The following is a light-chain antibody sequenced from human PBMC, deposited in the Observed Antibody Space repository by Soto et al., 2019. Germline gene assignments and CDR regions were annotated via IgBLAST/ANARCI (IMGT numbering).Light chain of an antibody. J-gene: IGKJ1*01. CDR2: SAS. Sequence: EIVMTQSPATLSVSPGERATLSCRASQSVSSNLAWYQQKPGQAPRLLIYSASTRATGIPARFSGSGSGTEFTLTLSGLQSEDFAVYYCQQFNDWPWTFGQGTKVEIK. V-gene: IGKV3-15*01. CDR3: QQFNDWPWT. CDR1: QSVSSN.